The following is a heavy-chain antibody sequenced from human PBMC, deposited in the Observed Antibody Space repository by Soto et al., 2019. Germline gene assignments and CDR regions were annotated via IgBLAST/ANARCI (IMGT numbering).Heavy chain of an antibody. J-gene: IGHJ4*02. D-gene: IGHD2-15*01. CDR3: VRAAVGGAIFDY. CDR2: IWDGGSNK. Sequence: QVQLVESGGCGVQPGRSLRLSRAASGFTCSSYGTHRVRQAPGKGMEWVVGIWDGGSNKYYADSVKGRFTTSRDNSKNTLYLQMNSLRAEDTAVYYCVRAAVGGAIFDYWGQGTLVTVSA. V-gene: IGHV3-33*01. CDR1: GFTCSSYG.